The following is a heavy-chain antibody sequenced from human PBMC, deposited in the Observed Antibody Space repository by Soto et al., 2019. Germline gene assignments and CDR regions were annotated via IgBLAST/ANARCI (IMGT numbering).Heavy chain of an antibody. D-gene: IGHD2-21*02. CDR1: GGTFSIYA. Sequence: ASVKVSCKASGGTFSIYAISWVRQAPGQGLEWMGGIIPIFGTANYAQKFQGRVTITADESTSTAYMELSSLRSEDTAVYYCASSESGSVKNSIVVVTAIRSGAFDIWGQGTMVTVSS. CDR3: ASSESGSVKNSIVVVTAIRSGAFDI. V-gene: IGHV1-69*13. J-gene: IGHJ3*02. CDR2: IIPIFGTA.